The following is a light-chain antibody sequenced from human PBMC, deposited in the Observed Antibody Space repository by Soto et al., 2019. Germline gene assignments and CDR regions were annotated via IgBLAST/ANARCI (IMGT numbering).Light chain of an antibody. V-gene: IGLV2-14*01. CDR1: SRDVGGYHY. CDR2: EVS. CDR3: SSYTSSRAYV. J-gene: IGLJ1*01. Sequence: QSVLTQPACVSGSPGQSITISCSGTSRDVGGYHYVSCYQQQPGKAPKLMLHEVSNRPSGVSNRFSGSKSGNTASLTISGLQAEDEADYYCSSYTSSRAYVFGIGTKVTVL.